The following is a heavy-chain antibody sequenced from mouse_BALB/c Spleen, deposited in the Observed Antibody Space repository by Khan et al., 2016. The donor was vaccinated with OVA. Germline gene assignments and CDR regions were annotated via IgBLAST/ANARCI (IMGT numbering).Heavy chain of an antibody. Sequence: VQLQQSGAELARPGASVKMFFKASGYTFTSYTNHWIKERPGQGLEWIGYINPSNGYTNYNQKFKDKATLTTDKSSTPAYLQLSCLTSDDSAVYNCVRDGAYHRNDGWFAYWGQGTLVTVSA. D-gene: IGHD2-14*01. CDR1: GYTFTSYT. V-gene: IGHV1-4*01. J-gene: IGHJ3*01. CDR2: INPSNGYT. CDR3: VRDGAYHRNDGWFAY.